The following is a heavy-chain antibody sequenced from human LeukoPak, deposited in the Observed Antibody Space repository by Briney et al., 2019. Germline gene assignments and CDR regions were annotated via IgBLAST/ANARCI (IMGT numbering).Heavy chain of an antibody. Sequence: GSLRLSCAASGFTFSNAWMSWVRQAPGKGLEWVGRIKSKTDGGTTDYAAPVKGRFTISRDDSKNTLYLQMNSLKTEDTAVYYCTTGPHSSGYYPNFDYWGQGTLVTVSS. J-gene: IGHJ4*02. CDR2: IKSKTDGGTT. CDR1: GFTFSNAW. CDR3: TTGPHSSGYYPNFDY. D-gene: IGHD3-22*01. V-gene: IGHV3-15*01.